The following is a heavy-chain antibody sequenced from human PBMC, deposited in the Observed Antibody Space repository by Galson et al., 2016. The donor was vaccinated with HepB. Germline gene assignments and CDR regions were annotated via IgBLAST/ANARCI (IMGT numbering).Heavy chain of an antibody. J-gene: IGHJ4*02. CDR3: AKIYSQGYYDSSGAYSYFGY. CDR2: ISGSGTNT. CDR1: GFTFTSYA. Sequence: SLRLSCAASGFTFTSYAMSWVRQAPGKGLEWVSAISGSGTNTYYADSVKGRFTISRDISKNTLYLQMNSLRAEDTAVYYCAKIYSQGYYDSSGAYSYFGYWGQGTLVTVSS. V-gene: IGHV3-23*01. D-gene: IGHD3-22*01.